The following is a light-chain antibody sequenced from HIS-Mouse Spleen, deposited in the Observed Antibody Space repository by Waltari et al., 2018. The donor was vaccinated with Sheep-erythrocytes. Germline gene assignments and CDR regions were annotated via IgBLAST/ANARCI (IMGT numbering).Light chain of an antibody. CDR2: ESS. V-gene: IGLV2-8*01. Sequence: QSALTQHPPASGSPGQSVSISSTGTSSDVGGYNYVSWYQQHPGKAPNLMCYESSKRPSGVPERISCSQSCKTAARTVSGLQSEDEADYYCSSYAGSNTYVLRTGTKVTVL. CDR1: SSDVGGYNY. J-gene: IGLJ1*01. CDR3: SSYAGSNTYV.